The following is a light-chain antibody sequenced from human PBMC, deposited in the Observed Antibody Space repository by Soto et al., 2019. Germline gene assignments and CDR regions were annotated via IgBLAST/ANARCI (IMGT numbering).Light chain of an antibody. CDR3: QVWDTSSTWYV. CDR1: NIGSKN. CDR2: RDK. Sequence: SYELTQPPSVSVALGQTARITCGGNNIGSKNVHLYQQRPIQAPVMVIYRDKKRPSGIAERFSGSKSENTATLTISRAQAEDEAEYYCQVWDTSSTWYVFGTGTKLTVL. J-gene: IGLJ1*01. V-gene: IGLV3-9*01.